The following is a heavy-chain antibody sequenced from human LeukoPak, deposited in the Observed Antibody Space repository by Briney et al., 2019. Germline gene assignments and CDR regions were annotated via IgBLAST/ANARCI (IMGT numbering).Heavy chain of an antibody. Sequence: GGSLRLSCAASGFTFSSYWMSWVRQAPGKGLEWVANIKQDGSEKYYVDSVKGRFTISRDNAKNSLYLRMNSLRAEDTAIYYCAKWDRDYGGSHYLDYWGQGTLVTVSA. D-gene: IGHD4-23*01. J-gene: IGHJ4*02. CDR3: AKWDRDYGGSHYLDY. V-gene: IGHV3-7*03. CDR2: IKQDGSEK. CDR1: GFTFSSYW.